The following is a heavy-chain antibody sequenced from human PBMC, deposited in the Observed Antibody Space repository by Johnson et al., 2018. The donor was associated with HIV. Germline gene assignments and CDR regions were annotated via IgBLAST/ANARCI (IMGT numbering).Heavy chain of an antibody. J-gene: IGHJ3*02. CDR3: ASALCTWGAFDI. CDR1: GFTFSSYA. D-gene: IGHD2-8*01. Sequence: QEQLVESGGGVVQPGTSLRLSCAASGFTFSSYAMHWVRQAPGKGLEWVSVIYSGGSTYYADSVKGRFTISRDNSKNTLYLQRNSLRAEDTAVYYCASALCTWGAFDIWGQGTMVTVSS. V-gene: IGHV3-NL1*01. CDR2: IYSGGST.